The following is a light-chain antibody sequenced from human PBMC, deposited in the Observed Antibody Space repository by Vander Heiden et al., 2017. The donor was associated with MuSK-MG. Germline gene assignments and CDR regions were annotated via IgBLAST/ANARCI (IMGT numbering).Light chain of an antibody. J-gene: IGLJ3*02. V-gene: IGLV2-14*01. CDR1: SSDVGGYNY. CDR2: DVS. Sequence: QPALTHPASVSACPGQPLTIPCTETSSDVGGYNYVSWYHQHPGKAPNLMIYDVSNRPSGVSNRFSGSKSGNTASLTISGLQAEDEADYYCSSYTSSSTLWVFGGGTKLTVL. CDR3: SSYTSSSTLWV.